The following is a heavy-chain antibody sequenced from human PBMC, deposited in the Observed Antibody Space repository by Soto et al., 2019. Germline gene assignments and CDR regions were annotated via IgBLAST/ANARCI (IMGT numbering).Heavy chain of an antibody. CDR3: ARDTPAQYYYDSSGELNFDY. CDR1: GYTFTSYG. V-gene: IGHV1-18*01. J-gene: IGHJ4*02. Sequence: ASVKVSCKASGYTFTSYGISWVRQAPGQGLEWMGWISAYNGNTNYAQKLKGRVTMTTDTSTSTAYMELRSLRSDDTAVYYCARDTPAQYYYDSSGELNFDYWGQGTLVTVSS. D-gene: IGHD3-22*01. CDR2: ISAYNGNT.